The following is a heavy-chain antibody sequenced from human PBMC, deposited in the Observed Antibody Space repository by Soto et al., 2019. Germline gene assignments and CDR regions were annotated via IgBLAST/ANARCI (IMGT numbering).Heavy chain of an antibody. J-gene: IGHJ6*02. CDR2: VNGDYGNT. V-gene: IGHV1-18*01. Sequence: ASVKVSCKASGYTFYSHSISWVRQAPGQGLEWMGRVNGDYGNTQYAQKFRGRVTMTTDTSTTTVYMELTNLRSDDTAVYYCARCIQGDYYYGMDVWGQGTTVTVSS. CDR3: ARCIQGDYYYGMDV. D-gene: IGHD5-18*01. CDR1: GYTFYSHS.